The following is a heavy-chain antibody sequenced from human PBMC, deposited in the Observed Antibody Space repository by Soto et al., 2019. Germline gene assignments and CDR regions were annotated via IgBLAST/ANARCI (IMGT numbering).Heavy chain of an antibody. CDR1: GFTFSKSC. D-gene: IGHD3-3*01. V-gene: IGHV3-15*01. CDR3: TAAGGPGVVLSGIDV. Sequence: GWSVRLSCRTSGFTFSKSCMRWVRQAPGKGLEWIGRIRPNTDGGTVEYAAPVKGRFVISRDDSTNTMYLEKNSLDIEDTGVYYCTAAGGPGVVLSGIDVWGQGTAVTVS. CDR2: IRPNTDGGTV. J-gene: IGHJ6*02.